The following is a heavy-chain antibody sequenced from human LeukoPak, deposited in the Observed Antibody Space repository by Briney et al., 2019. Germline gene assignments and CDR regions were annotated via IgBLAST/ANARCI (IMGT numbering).Heavy chain of an antibody. V-gene: IGHV1-18*01. J-gene: IGHJ5*02. CDR3: ARGHQVLRTNWFDP. Sequence: ASVKVSCKASGYTFTSYGISWVRQAPGQGLEWMGWISAYNGNTNYAQKLQGRVTITADESTSTAYMELSSLRSEDTAVYYCARGHQVLRTNWFDPWGQGTLVTVSS. D-gene: IGHD3-3*01. CDR2: ISAYNGNT. CDR1: GYTFTSYG.